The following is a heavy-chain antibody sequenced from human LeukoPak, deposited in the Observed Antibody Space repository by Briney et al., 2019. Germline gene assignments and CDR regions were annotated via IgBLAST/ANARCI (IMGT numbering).Heavy chain of an antibody. D-gene: IGHD3-22*01. CDR3: ARDPYDSTGYHWFNP. V-gene: IGHV4-59*08. CDR2: IYYDGTT. CDR1: RGSIIKYY. J-gene: IGHJ5*02. Sequence: SETLSLTCTVSRGSIIKYYWTWIRQAPGKGLEWLGFIYYDGTTIANPSLKSRVTISLDTSKTQFFLNLTSVTAADTAVYFCARDPYDSTGYHWFNPWGQGIPVIVS.